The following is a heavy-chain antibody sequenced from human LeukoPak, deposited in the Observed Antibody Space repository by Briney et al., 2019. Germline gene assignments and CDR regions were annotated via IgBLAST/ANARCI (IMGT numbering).Heavy chain of an antibody. J-gene: IGHJ6*03. V-gene: IGHV3-30*02. D-gene: IGHD1-26*01. Sequence: GALRLSCAAYGFTFSDCGMHWARQAPGKGLEWVSFIYNDGRKQYYADSLKGRFTISRDNSKNMLYLQVNSVTADDTAVYYCAKDPGDSVRGYYMDVWGKGTTVIVSS. CDR1: GFTFSDCG. CDR3: AKDPGDSVRGYYMDV. CDR2: IYNDGRKQ.